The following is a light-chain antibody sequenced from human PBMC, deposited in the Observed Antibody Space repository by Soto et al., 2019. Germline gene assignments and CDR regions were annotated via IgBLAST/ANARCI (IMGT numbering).Light chain of an antibody. CDR1: SSNIGRHG. CDR3: ATWDDSLNGVV. Sequence: QSVLTQPPSASGTPGQRVTISCSGSSSNIGRHGVNWYQHLPGAAPKLLIYSNNPRPSGVPDRFSGSTSGTSVSLTISGLQSEDEADYYCATWDDSLNGVVFGGGTKVTVL. V-gene: IGLV1-44*01. CDR2: SNN. J-gene: IGLJ2*01.